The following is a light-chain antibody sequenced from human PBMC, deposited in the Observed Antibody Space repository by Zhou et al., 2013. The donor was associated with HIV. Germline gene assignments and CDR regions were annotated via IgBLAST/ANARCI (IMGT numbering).Light chain of an antibody. V-gene: IGKV1-5*03. CDR2: KAT. CDR1: QSISNW. CDR3: QKYDTYPAT. Sequence: DIQMTQSPSTLSASVGDRVTITCRASQSISNWLAWYQQKPGKAPKVLIYKATSLESGVPSRFSGSGSGTEFTLTISSLQPDDSATYYCQKYDTYPATFGQGTKVEIK. J-gene: IGKJ1*01.